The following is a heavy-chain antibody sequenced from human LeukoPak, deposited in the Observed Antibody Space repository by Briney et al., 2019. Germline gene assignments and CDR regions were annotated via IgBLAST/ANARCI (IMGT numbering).Heavy chain of an antibody. CDR1: GGSISSYY. D-gene: IGHD7-27*01. Sequence: SETLSLTCTVSGGSISSYYWSWIRQPPGKGLEWIGYIYTSGSTNNNPSLKSRVTISVDTSKNQFSLKLSSVTAADTAVYYCARLGYGPIEYYYYMDVWGKGTTVTVSS. CDR3: ARLGYGPIEYYYYMDV. CDR2: IYTSGST. J-gene: IGHJ6*03. V-gene: IGHV4-4*09.